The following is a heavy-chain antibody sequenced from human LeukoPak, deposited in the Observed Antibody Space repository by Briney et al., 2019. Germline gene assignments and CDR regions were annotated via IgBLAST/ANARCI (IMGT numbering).Heavy chain of an antibody. CDR3: ASGDSSGWKDYYYYGMDV. CDR1: GFTFSTYA. V-gene: IGHV3-30-3*01. D-gene: IGHD6-19*01. CDR2: ISYDGSNK. Sequence: QPGRSLRLSCAASGFTFSTYAMHWVRQAPGKGLEWLAVISYDGSNKYYADSVKGRFTISRDNSKNTLYLQMNSLRAEDTAVYYCASGDSSGWKDYYYYGMDVWGQGTTVTVSS. J-gene: IGHJ6*02.